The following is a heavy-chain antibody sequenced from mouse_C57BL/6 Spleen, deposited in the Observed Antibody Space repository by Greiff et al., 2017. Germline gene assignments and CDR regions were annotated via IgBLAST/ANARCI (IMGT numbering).Heavy chain of an antibody. Sequence: VQLQQSGPELVKPGASVKISCKASGYSFTGYYMNWVKQSPEKSLEWIGEINPSTGGTTYNQKFKAKATLTVDKSSSTAYMQLKSLTSEDSAVYYCARGTGTDAMDYWGQGTSVTVSS. CDR1: GYSFTGYY. CDR2: INPSTGGT. J-gene: IGHJ4*01. D-gene: IGHD4-1*01. CDR3: ARGTGTDAMDY. V-gene: IGHV1-42*01.